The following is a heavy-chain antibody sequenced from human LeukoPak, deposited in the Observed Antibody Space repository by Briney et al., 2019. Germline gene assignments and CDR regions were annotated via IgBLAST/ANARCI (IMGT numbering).Heavy chain of an antibody. V-gene: IGHV4-59*01. J-gene: IGHJ4*02. Sequence: SETLSLTCTVSGGSISSYYWSWIRQPPGKGLEWIGYIYYSGSTNYNPSLKSRVTISVDTSKNQFSLKLSSVTAADRAVYYCAREYCGGDCYPDYWGQGTLVTVSS. D-gene: IGHD2-21*02. CDR3: AREYCGGDCYPDY. CDR2: IYYSGST. CDR1: GGSISSYY.